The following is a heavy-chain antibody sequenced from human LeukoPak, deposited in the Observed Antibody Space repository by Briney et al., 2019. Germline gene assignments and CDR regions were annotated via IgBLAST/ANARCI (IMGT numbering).Heavy chain of an antibody. CDR1: GGTFSSYA. J-gene: IGHJ4*02. CDR3: ARPEYYDSSGYYRY. V-gene: IGHV1-69*13. CDR2: IIPIFGTA. Sequence: SVKVSCTASGGTFSSYAISWVRQAPGQGLEWMGGIIPIFGTANYAQKFQGRVTITADESTSTAYMELSSLRSEDTAVYYCARPEYYDSSGYYRYWGQGTLVTVSS. D-gene: IGHD3-22*01.